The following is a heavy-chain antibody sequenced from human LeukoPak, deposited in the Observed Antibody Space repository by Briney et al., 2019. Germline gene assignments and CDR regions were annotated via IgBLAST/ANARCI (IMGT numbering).Heavy chain of an antibody. Sequence: SVKVSCKASGGTFSSYAISWVRQAPGQGLEWMGGIIPIFGTANYAQKFQGRVTITADESTSTAYMELSSLRSEDTAVYYCARSRAYGDYDRFDYWGQGTLVTVSS. D-gene: IGHD4-17*01. J-gene: IGHJ4*02. CDR2: IIPIFGTA. CDR3: ARSRAYGDYDRFDY. V-gene: IGHV1-69*13. CDR1: GGTFSSYA.